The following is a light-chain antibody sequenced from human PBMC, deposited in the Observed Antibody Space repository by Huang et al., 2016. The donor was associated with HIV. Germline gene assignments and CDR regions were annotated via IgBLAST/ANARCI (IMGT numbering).Light chain of an antibody. CDR2: GAS. CDR1: QSVSSSY. Sequence: EIVLTQSPGTLSLSPGERATLSCRASQSVSSSYLAWYQQKPGKAPRRLIYGASNRATGIPDRFRGSGSGTDFTLTSSRLEPEDFAVYFCQQYGSSSLTFGGGTKVEIK. CDR3: QQYGSSSLT. J-gene: IGKJ4*02. V-gene: IGKV3-20*01.